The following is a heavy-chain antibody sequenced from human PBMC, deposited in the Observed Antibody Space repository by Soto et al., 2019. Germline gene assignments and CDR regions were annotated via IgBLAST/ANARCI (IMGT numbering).Heavy chain of an antibody. CDR3: ARHSSSSLGAGFDP. Sequence: ASETLSLTCTVSGGSISSINYYWGWTRQPPGKGLEWIGSIYYSGSTYYNPSLKSRVTMSVDTSKNQFSLKLSSVTAADTAVYYCARHSSSSLGAGFDPWGQGTLVTVSS. V-gene: IGHV4-39*01. J-gene: IGHJ5*02. CDR2: IYYSGST. CDR1: GGSISSINYY. D-gene: IGHD6-6*01.